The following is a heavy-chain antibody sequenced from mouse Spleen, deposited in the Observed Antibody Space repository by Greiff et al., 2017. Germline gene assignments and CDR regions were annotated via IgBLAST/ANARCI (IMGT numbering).Heavy chain of an antibody. CDR1: GFSFTSYG. Sequence: QVQLQQSGPGLVQPSQTLSITCTASGFSFTSYGIHWVRQSPGKGLEWLGVIWSGGSTDYNAAFISRLSISKDNSKSQVFFKMNSLQADDTAVYYCARNPTAPYAMDYWGQGTSVTVSS. CDR2: IWSGGST. D-gene: IGHD4-1*02. V-gene: IGHV2-2*01. J-gene: IGHJ4*01. CDR3: ARNPTAPYAMDY.